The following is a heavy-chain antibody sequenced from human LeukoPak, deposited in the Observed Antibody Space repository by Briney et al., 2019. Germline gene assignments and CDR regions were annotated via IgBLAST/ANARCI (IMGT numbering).Heavy chain of an antibody. V-gene: IGHV1-2*06. J-gene: IGHJ4*02. CDR2: ISPNSGGT. Sequence: ASVKVSCKASGYTFSDYYLHWVRLAPGQGLEWMGRISPNSGGTDYAQKFQGKVTMTRDASINTVYMDLNRLRSDDTAIYYCARQLETTSWFDYWGQGTLVIVSS. CDR3: ARQLETTSWFDY. D-gene: IGHD2-2*01. CDR1: GYTFSDYY.